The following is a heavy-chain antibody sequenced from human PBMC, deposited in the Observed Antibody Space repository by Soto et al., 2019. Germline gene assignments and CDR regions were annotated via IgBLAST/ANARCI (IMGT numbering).Heavy chain of an antibody. CDR3: ASSAGYSSSWYAFDY. CDR2: IIPIFGTA. J-gene: IGHJ4*02. CDR1: GGTFSSYA. Sequence: TVKVSCKASGGTFSSYAISWVRQAPGQGLEWMGGIIPIFGTANYAQKFQGRVTITADESTSTAYMELSSLRSEDTAVYYCASSAGYSSSWYAFDYRGQGTLVTVSS. D-gene: IGHD6-13*01. V-gene: IGHV1-69*13.